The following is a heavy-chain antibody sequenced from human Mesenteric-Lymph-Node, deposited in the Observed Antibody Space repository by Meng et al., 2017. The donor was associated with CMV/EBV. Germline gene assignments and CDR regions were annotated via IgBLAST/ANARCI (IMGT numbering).Heavy chain of an antibody. CDR2: INPNSGGT. D-gene: IGHD2-2*01. J-gene: IGHJ4*02. CDR3: ARVGSYCTSLSCHDY. V-gene: IGHV1-2*02. CDR1: GYTFTGYY. Sequence: ASVKVSCKASGYTFTGYYMHWVRQAPGQGLEWMGWINPNSGGTNYAQKFQGRVTMTRDTSISTAYMELSRLRSDDTAVYYCARVGSYCTSLSCHDYWGQGTLVTVSS.